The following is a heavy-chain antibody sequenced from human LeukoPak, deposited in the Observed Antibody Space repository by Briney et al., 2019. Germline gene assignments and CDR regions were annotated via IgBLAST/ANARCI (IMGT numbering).Heavy chain of an antibody. CDR2: ISFGGGNK. CDR3: ARGRAGIAAAGFDY. D-gene: IGHD6-13*01. V-gene: IGHV3-30-3*01. J-gene: IGHJ4*02. Sequence: GGSLRLSCATSGFTFSMSAMHWVRLAPGKGLDWVAVISFGGGNKFYADSVKGRFSISRDNSKNTLYLQMNSLGLDDTAVYFCARGRAGIAAAGFDYWGQGTLVTVSS. CDR1: GFTFSMSA.